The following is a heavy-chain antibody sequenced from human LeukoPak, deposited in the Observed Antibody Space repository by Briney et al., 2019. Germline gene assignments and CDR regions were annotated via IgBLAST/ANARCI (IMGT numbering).Heavy chain of an antibody. Sequence: GGSLRLSCAASGLTVSSNYMSWVRQAPGKGLEWVSVIYNSGSTYYADSVKGRFTISRDNSKNTLYLQMNSLRAEDTAMYYCAREDYVALGSDAFDIWGQGTMVTVSS. D-gene: IGHD3-10*02. CDR2: IYNSGST. J-gene: IGHJ3*02. CDR3: AREDYVALGSDAFDI. CDR1: GLTVSSNY. V-gene: IGHV3-53*01.